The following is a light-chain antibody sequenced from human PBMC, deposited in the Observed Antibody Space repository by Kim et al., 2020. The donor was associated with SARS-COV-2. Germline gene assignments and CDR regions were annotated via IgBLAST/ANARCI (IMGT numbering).Light chain of an antibody. Sequence: SYELTQPPSVSVAPGKTARITCGGNNVGSASVNWYQQKAGQAPVLVIHSDSDRPSGVPERFSGCNSGNTATLTISRVEAGDEADYYCQVWDSSREFYVFGSGTKVTVL. J-gene: IGLJ1*01. CDR2: SDS. V-gene: IGLV3-21*04. CDR1: NVGSAS. CDR3: QVWDSSREFYV.